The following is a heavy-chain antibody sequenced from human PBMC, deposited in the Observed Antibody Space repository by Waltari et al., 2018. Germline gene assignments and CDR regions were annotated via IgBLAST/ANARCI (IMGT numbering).Heavy chain of an antibody. J-gene: IGHJ4*02. CDR3: AKATVTSSFDY. V-gene: IGHV3-9*01. Sequence: EVQLVESGGGLVQPGRSLRLSCAASGFTFDDYAMHLFRQAPGKGLEWVAGISWNSGSIGYADSVKGRFTISRDNAKNSLYLQMNSLRAEDTALYYCAKATVTSSFDYWGQGTLVTVSS. CDR2: ISWNSGSI. CDR1: GFTFDDYA. D-gene: IGHD4-4*01.